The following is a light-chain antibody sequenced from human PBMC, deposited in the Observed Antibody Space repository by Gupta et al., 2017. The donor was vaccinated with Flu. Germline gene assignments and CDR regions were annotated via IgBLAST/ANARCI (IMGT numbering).Light chain of an antibody. CDR1: SSDIGGYDY. CDR2: DVG. V-gene: IGLV2-14*03. J-gene: IGLJ2*01. Sequence: QSALTQPASVSGSPGQSITIPCTGTSSDIGGYDYVSWYQQRPGKAPHLMIYDVGNRRSGGANRFSGSKFGNTAALTISGLQADDEADYYCSAYARGSASLVTFGGGTRLTVI. CDR3: SAYARGSASLVT.